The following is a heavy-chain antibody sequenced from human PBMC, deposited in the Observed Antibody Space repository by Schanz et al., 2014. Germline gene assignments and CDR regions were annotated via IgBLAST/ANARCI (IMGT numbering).Heavy chain of an antibody. J-gene: IGHJ4*02. CDR1: GYTTFTDYY. CDR2: INTGNGYT. D-gene: IGHD3-10*01. V-gene: IGHV1-3*04. CDR3: ATGPSGSLDY. Sequence: QVQLVQSGAEVKKPGASVKVSCKASGYTTFTDYYIHWVRQAPGHRPEWMGRINTGNGYTHYSETFQDRVTISADTSASTAYMEVRSLTSEDTAVYYCATGPSGSLDYWGQGTLVTVSS.